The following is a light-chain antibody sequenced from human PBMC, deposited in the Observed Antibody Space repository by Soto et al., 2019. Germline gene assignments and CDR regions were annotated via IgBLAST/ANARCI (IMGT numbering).Light chain of an antibody. CDR2: DAF. CDR3: QKFDIWPTFT. Sequence: VIKETPAPLPAPPVRRLTLFCRASPNIRSSLAWYQQRPGQALRLLIFDAFTRATGIPDRFSGGGSGTEFTVTTWRLKPEDFAIYYRQKFDIWPTFTFG. CDR1: PNIRSS. V-gene: IGKV3-15*01. J-gene: IGKJ2*01.